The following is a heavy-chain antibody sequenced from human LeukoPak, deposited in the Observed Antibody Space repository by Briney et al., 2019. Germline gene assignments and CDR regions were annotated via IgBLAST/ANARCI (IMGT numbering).Heavy chain of an antibody. J-gene: IGHJ4*02. Sequence: GGSLRLSCAASGFTLSSNYMSWVRQAPGKGLEWVSIIYSGGSKYYADSVKGGFTSSRDNSKNTLYLQMNSLRAEDTAVYYCAGRPYYYGSGSSDYWGQGTLVTVSS. CDR2: IYSGGSK. D-gene: IGHD3-10*01. CDR1: GFTLSSNY. V-gene: IGHV3-66*01. CDR3: AGRPYYYGSGSSDY.